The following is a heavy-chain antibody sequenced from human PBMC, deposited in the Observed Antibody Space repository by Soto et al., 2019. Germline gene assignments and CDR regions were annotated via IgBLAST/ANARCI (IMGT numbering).Heavy chain of an antibody. CDR3: ARTTAVPNTLRSRYFFDY. D-gene: IGHD4-17*01. V-gene: IGHV4-61*01. J-gene: IGHJ4*02. CDR1: GDSISSGYY. Sequence: PSETLSLTCAVSGDSISSGYYWAWIRQPPGKRLEWIGYVYYSGTTNYNPSLKSRVTISVDLSKNQFSLRLSSVTTADTALYYCARTTAVPNTLRSRYFFDYWGQGTLVTVSS. CDR2: VYYSGTT.